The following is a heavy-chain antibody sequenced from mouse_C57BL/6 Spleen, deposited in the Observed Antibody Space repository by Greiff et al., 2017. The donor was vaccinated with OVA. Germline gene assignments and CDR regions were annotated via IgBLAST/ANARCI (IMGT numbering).Heavy chain of an antibody. D-gene: IGHD3-2*02. V-gene: IGHV1-72*01. J-gene: IGHJ2*01. Sequence: VQLQQSGAELVKPGASVKLSCKASGYTFTGYWLHWVKQRPGRGLEWIGRIVPKSGGTKYNEKFKSKATLTVDKPSSTAYMQLSSLTSEDSAVYYCARSRAAQAPGYFDYWGQGTTLTVSS. CDR1: GYTFTGYW. CDR2: IVPKSGGT. CDR3: ARSRAAQAPGYFDY.